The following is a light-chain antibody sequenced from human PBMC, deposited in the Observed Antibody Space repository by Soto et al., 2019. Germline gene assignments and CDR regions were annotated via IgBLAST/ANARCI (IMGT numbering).Light chain of an antibody. J-gene: IGKJ1*01. CDR2: GAS. CDR1: LAISNY. Sequence: DIQMTQSPSSLSAFVGDSVTNTCRASLAISNYLAWYQQKPGKAPNLLIYGASTLQSGVPSRFAGSGSGTEFSLTITSLQPEDVATYYCQRYNTVPWTFGQGTKVEIK. CDR3: QRYNTVPWT. V-gene: IGKV1-27*01.